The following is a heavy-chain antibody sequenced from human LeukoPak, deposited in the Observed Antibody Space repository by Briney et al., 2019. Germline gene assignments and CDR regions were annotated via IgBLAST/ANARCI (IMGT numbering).Heavy chain of an antibody. CDR1: GFTVSSNY. Sequence: QTGGFLRLSCAASGFTVSSNYMSWVRQAPGKALEWVSVIYSGGSTDYADSVKGRFTISRDNSKNTLFLQMNSLRAEDTAVYYCAKDLTRWELRFDPWGQGTLVTVSS. D-gene: IGHD4-23*01. CDR2: IYSGGST. V-gene: IGHV3-53*01. CDR3: AKDLTRWELRFDP. J-gene: IGHJ5*02.